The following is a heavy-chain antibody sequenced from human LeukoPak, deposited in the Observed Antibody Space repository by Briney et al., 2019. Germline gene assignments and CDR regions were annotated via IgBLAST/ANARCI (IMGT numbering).Heavy chain of an antibody. CDR2: IYGDGSFT. J-gene: IGHJ5*02. Sequence: GGSLRLSCAASGFTFSNFWMHWVRQAPGKGLVWVALIYGDGSFTMYADSVKGRFTISRDNAKNTLYLQMNSLRAEDTAVYYCAKDAYYDYVWGSYRSNWFDPWGQGTLDTVSS. CDR1: GFTFSNFW. D-gene: IGHD3-16*02. V-gene: IGHV3-74*03. CDR3: AKDAYYDYVWGSYRSNWFDP.